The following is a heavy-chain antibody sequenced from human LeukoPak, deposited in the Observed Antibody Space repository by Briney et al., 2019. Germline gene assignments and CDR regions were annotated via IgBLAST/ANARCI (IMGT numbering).Heavy chain of an antibody. CDR3: ARAMAPVYSGGWSDGMDV. Sequence: ASVKVSCKASGYTFTNYYMHWVRQAPGQWLEWMGIINPSGGGTTYAQMFQGRVTMTRDTSTSTVYMELSSLTSEDTAVYYCARAMAPVYSGGWSDGMDVWGQGTTVTVSS. D-gene: IGHD6-19*01. CDR2: INPSGGGT. CDR1: GYTFTNYY. V-gene: IGHV1-46*01. J-gene: IGHJ6*02.